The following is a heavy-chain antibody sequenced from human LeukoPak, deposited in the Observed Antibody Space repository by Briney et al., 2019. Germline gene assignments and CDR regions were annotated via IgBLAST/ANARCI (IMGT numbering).Heavy chain of an antibody. CDR3: AKDLYGSGWYNYFDP. D-gene: IGHD6-19*01. CDR1: GFTFSHFW. CDR2: TSRDGSAE. J-gene: IGHJ5*02. Sequence: GGSLRLSGAASGFTFSHFWMSWVRQAPGKGLEWVAMTSRDGSAEYYADSVKGRFTISRDNSKNTLYLQMNSLRPEDTAVYHCAKDLYGSGWYNYFDPWGQGALVIVSS. V-gene: IGHV3-30*18.